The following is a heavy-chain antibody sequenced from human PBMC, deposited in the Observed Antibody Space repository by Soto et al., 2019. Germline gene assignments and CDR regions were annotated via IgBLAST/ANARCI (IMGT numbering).Heavy chain of an antibody. CDR1: GYTFTNYG. CDR3: ARYRELLGLFYFDY. J-gene: IGHJ4*02. Sequence: ASVKVSCKASGYTFTNYGVSWVRQAPGQGLEWMGWIGGYKGKTNYAQKFQGRVTFTTDKSTSTAYMELRSLRSEDTAVYYCARYRELLGLFYFDYWGQGTLVTVSS. D-gene: IGHD1-26*01. V-gene: IGHV1-18*01. CDR2: IGGYKGKT.